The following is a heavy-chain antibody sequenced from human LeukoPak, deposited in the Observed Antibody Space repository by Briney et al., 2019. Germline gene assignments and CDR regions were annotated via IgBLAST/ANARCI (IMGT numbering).Heavy chain of an antibody. CDR3: AKAGGWYPYFHH. CDR2: VSGSGVTT. D-gene: IGHD6-19*01. J-gene: IGHJ1*01. CDR1: GFIFNNYA. V-gene: IGHV3-23*01. Sequence: GGSLRLSCAASGFIFNNYAMNWVRQAPGKGLEWVSTVSGSGVTTFYADSVKGRFTISRDNSKNTLYLQMSSLRAEDTAIYYCAKAGGWYPYFHHWGQGTLVTVSS.